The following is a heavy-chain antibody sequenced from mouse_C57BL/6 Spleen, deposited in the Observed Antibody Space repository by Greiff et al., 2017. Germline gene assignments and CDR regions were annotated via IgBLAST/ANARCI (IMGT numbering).Heavy chain of an antibody. V-gene: IGHV1-54*01. Sequence: VQLQQSGAELVRPGTSVKVSCKASGYAFTNYLIEWVKQRPGQGLEWIGVINPGSRGTNYNEKFKGKATLTADKSSSTAYMQLSSLTSEDSAVYFCARSGTYDYDPYYFDYWGQGTTLTVSS. CDR1: GYAFTNYL. D-gene: IGHD2-4*01. J-gene: IGHJ2*01. CDR2: INPGSRGT. CDR3: ARSGTYDYDPYYFDY.